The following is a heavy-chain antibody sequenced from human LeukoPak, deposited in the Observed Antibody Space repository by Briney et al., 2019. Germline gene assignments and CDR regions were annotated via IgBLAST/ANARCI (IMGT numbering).Heavy chain of an antibody. CDR3: ARHEDSDRLYYFDY. J-gene: IGHJ4*02. V-gene: IGHV4-39*01. CDR1: GGSISSSSYY. Sequence: PSETLSLTCTVSGGSISSSSYYWGWLRQPPGKGLEWIGSIYYSGSTYYNPSLKSRVTISVDTSKNQFSLKLSSVTAADTAVYYCARHEDSDRLYYFDYWGQGTLVTVSS. CDR2: IYYSGST.